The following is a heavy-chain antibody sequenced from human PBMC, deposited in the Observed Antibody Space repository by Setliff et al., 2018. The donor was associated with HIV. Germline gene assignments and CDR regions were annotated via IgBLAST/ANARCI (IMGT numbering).Heavy chain of an antibody. D-gene: IGHD3-10*01. CDR2: MNPNSGVS. CDR1: GHTFTNYD. CDR3: ARGKGVGGVIITGGLDA. Sequence: GASVKVSCKPPGHTFTNYDIHWMRRAPGQGLEWMGWMNPNSGVSGYALKFHDRVTMTRDTSITTLYMELSSLTSEDTAVYYCARGKGVGGVIITGGLDAWGQGTTVTVSS. J-gene: IGHJ6*02. V-gene: IGHV1-8*01.